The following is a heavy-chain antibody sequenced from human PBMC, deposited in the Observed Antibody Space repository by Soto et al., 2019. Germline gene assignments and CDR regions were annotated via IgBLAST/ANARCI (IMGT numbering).Heavy chain of an antibody. CDR3: ARIVGAALDDY. CDR2: TYYRSNWRH. D-gene: IGHD1-26*01. V-gene: IGHV6-1*01. Sequence: SQTLSLTCAISGDSVSSNTAAWNWIRSSPSGGLEWLGRTYYRSNWRHDYAVSVKSRITVNPDTSKNHLSLQMNSLRAEDTAVYYCARIVGAALDDYWGQGTLVTVSS. J-gene: IGHJ4*02. CDR1: GDSVSSNTAA.